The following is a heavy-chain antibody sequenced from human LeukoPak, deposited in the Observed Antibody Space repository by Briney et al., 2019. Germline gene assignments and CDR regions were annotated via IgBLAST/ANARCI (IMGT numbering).Heavy chain of an antibody. CDR2: IYYSGST. Sequence: SETLSLTCTVSGYSISSGYYWGWIRQPPGKGLEWIGYIYYSGSTNYNPSLKSRVTISVDTSKNQFSLKLSSVTAADTAVYYCARAFGVQWDFDYWGQGTLVTVSS. J-gene: IGHJ4*02. V-gene: IGHV4-38-2*02. CDR3: ARAFGVQWDFDY. D-gene: IGHD3-16*01. CDR1: GYSISSGYY.